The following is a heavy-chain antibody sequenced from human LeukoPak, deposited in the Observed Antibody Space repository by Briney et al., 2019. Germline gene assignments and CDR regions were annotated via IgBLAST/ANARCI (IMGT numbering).Heavy chain of an antibody. V-gene: IGHV3-23*01. D-gene: IGHD4-17*01. CDR3: ARVWYGAHVGY. J-gene: IGHJ4*02. CDR1: GFTFSSYG. Sequence: GGSLRLSCAASGFTFSSYGMSWVRQAPGKGLEWVSAISGSGGSTYYADSVKGRFTISRDNAKNTLYLQMNSLRAEDTAVYYCARVWYGAHVGYWGQGTLVTVSS. CDR2: ISGSGGST.